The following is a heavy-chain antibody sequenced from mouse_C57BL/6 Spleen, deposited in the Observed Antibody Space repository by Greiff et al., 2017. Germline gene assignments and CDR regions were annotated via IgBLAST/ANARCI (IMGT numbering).Heavy chain of an antibody. CDR2: IYPRSGNT. J-gene: IGHJ4*01. Sequence: VKLQESGAELARPGASVKLSCKASGYTFTSYGISWVKQRTGQGLEWIGEIYPRSGNTYYNEKFKGKATLTADKSSSTAYMELRSLTSEDSAVYFCAREDYDEGYYAMDYWGQGTSVTVSS. CDR1: GYTFTSYG. CDR3: AREDYDEGYYAMDY. V-gene: IGHV1-81*01. D-gene: IGHD2-4*01.